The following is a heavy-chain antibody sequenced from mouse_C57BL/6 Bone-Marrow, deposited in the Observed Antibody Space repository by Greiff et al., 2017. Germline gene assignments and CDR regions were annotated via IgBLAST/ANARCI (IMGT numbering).Heavy chain of an antibody. D-gene: IGHD3-2*02. CDR2: IYPGDGDT. V-gene: IGHV1-80*01. CDR1: GYAFSSYW. J-gene: IGHJ3*01. Sequence: QVQLQQSGAELVKPGASVKISCKASGYAFSSYWMNWVKQRPGKGLEWIGQIYPGDGDTNYNGKFKGKATLTADKSSSTAYMQLSSLTSEDSAVYFCARDSSGYTRWFYWGQGTLVTVSA. CDR3: ARDSSGYTRWFY.